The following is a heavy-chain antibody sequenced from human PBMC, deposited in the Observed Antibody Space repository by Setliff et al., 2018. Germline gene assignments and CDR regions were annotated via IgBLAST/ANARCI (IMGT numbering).Heavy chain of an antibody. Sequence: KTSETLSLTCAVYGGSFSGYYWSWIRQPPGKRLEWIGRIYSDENTDYNPSLKSRVTMLADTSKNQFSLKLKSVTAADTAVYYCTRNFLGWLARFWGRGTLVTVSS. CDR1: GGSFSGYY. J-gene: IGHJ4*02. D-gene: IGHD6-19*01. CDR2: IYSDENT. CDR3: TRNFLGWLARF. V-gene: IGHV4-59*10.